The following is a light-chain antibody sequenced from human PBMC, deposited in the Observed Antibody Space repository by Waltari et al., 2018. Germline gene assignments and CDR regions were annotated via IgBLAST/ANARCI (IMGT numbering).Light chain of an antibody. V-gene: IGKV1-39*01. CDR2: AAS. CDR3: QQGYRAVSYT. CDR1: ENLGVY. J-gene: IGKJ2*01. Sequence: DIQMIQSPSSLSASVGDRVAFTCRASENLGVYLNWHQQRPGTAPKLLIYAASTLQSGVPSRFSGNGSVTDFTRTISSLQAEDYATYHCQQGYRAVSYTFGHGTELDMK.